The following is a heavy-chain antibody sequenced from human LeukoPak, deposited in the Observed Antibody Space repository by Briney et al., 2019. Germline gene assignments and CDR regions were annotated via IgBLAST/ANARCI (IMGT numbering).Heavy chain of an antibody. CDR3: ARDSYDFLTGYPRGNDY. V-gene: IGHV4-59*12. J-gene: IGHJ4*02. CDR2: IYYSGST. D-gene: IGHD3-9*01. CDR1: GGSISSYY. Sequence: SETLSLTCTVSGGSISSYYWSWIRQPPGKGLEWIGYIYYSGSTNYNPSLRSRVTISVDTSKNQFSLKLNSVTAADTAVYYCARDSYDFLTGYPRGNDYWGQGTLVTVSS.